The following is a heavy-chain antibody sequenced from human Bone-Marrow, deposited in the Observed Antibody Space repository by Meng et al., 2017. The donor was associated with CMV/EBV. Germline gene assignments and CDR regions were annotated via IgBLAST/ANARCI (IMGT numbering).Heavy chain of an antibody. J-gene: IGHJ4*02. CDR2: IYSGGSST. Sequence: GGSLRLSCAASGFTFSYYGMYWVRQAPGKGLEWVSVIYSGGSSTYYADSVKGRFTISRDNSKNTLYLQMNSLRAEDTAVYYCAKRTGGYFDYWGQGTLVTVSS. CDR1: GFTFSYYG. V-gene: IGHV3-23*03. CDR3: AKRTGGYFDY. D-gene: IGHD7-27*01.